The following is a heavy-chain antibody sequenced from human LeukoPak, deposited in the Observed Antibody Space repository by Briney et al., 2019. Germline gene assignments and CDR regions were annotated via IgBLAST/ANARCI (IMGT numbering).Heavy chain of an antibody. CDR3: AKASWVSSTDAVR. D-gene: IGHD3-16*01. V-gene: IGHV3-23*01. Sequence: GGSLRLSCVASGFTFNIYGMSWVRQAPGKGLEWVSSVGGGDDIHYADSVKGRFTGYRDDAKNTVYLQMNSLRVEDTAIYYCAKASWVSSTDAVRWGQGTLVTVSS. CDR1: GFTFNIYG. J-gene: IGHJ4*02. CDR2: VGGGDDI.